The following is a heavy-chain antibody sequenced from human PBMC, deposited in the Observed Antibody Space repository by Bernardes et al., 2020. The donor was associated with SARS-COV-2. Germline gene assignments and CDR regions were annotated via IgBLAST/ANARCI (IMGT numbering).Heavy chain of an antibody. CDR3: ARSSCGIDCYIGGLRSWDYGMDV. J-gene: IGHJ6*02. CDR2: FSSSWNS. D-gene: IGHD2-21*02. V-gene: IGHV4-39*01. Sequence: SETLSLTCTVSGASISSTNYYWFWLRPSPGQGLNWIVCFSSSWNSYYNPSLQIPVTASVYTSKNQFSLRLSFVTAADTAVYSCARSSCGIDCYIGGLRSWDYGMDVWGQGTTVTVSS. CDR1: GASISSTNYY.